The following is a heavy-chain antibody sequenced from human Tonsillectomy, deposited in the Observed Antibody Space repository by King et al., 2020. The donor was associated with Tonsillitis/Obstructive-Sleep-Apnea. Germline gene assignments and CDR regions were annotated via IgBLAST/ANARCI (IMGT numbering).Heavy chain of an antibody. Sequence: VQLVESGGGVVQPGRSLRLSCAASGFTFSSYAMHWVRQAPGKGLEWVAVISYDGSNKYYADSVKGRFTISRDNSKNTLYLQMNSLRAEDTAVYYCAGGPSGWYSPDEFQHWGQGTLVTVSS. V-gene: IGHV3-30*01. CDR2: ISYDGSNK. J-gene: IGHJ1*01. CDR1: GFTFSSYA. CDR3: AGGPSGWYSPDEFQH. D-gene: IGHD6-19*01.